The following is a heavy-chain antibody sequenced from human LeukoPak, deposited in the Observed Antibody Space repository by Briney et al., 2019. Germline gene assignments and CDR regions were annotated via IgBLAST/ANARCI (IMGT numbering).Heavy chain of an antibody. Sequence: SVKVSCKASGGTSSSYAISWVRQAPGQGLEWMGGIIPIFGTANYAQKFQGRVTITADESTSTAYMELSSLRSEDTAVYYCARDRDYYDSSGSAKFFDYWGQGTLVTVSS. V-gene: IGHV1-69*13. CDR2: IIPIFGTA. CDR1: GGTSSSYA. CDR3: ARDRDYYDSSGSAKFFDY. J-gene: IGHJ4*02. D-gene: IGHD3-22*01.